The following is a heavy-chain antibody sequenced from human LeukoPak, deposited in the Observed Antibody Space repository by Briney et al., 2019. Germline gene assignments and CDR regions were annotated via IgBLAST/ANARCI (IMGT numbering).Heavy chain of an antibody. J-gene: IGHJ4*02. CDR2: INWNGDST. D-gene: IGHD1-26*01. Sequence: GGSLRLSCAASGFSFDDYGLTWVRQAPGKGLEWVSGINWNGDSTDYADSVKGRFTISRDNAKNSLYLQMDSLRAEDTAVYYCARESPGATRDYWGQGTLVTVSS. CDR1: GFSFDDYG. V-gene: IGHV3-20*04. CDR3: ARESPGATRDY.